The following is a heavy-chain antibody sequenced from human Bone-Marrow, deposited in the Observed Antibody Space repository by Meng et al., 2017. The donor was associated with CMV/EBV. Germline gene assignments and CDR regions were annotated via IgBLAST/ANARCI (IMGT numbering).Heavy chain of an antibody. CDR2: ISYDGSNK. V-gene: IGHV3-30*04. D-gene: IGHD3-3*01. J-gene: IGHJ6*02. CDR3: AREWSIWSGYYTYDGMDV. Sequence: GGSLRHSCAASGFTFSSYAMHWVRQAPGKGLEWVTVISYDGSNKYYADSVKGRFTISRDNSKNTLYLQMISLRAENTAVYYCAREWSIWSGYYTYDGMDVWGQGTTVTVSS. CDR1: GFTFSSYA.